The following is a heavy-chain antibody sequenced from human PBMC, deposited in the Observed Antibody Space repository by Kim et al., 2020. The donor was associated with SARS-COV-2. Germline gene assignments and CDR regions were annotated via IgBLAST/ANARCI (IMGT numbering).Heavy chain of an antibody. J-gene: IGHJ6*02. CDR2: INHSGST. V-gene: IGHV4-34*01. CDR1: GGSFSGYY. Sequence: SETLSLTCAVYGGSFSGYYWSWIRQPPGKGLEWIGEINHSGSTNYNPSLKSRVTISVDTSKNQFSLKLSSVTAADTAVYYCARGRHDYGDYALWTKTWFGMDVWGQGTTVTVSS. D-gene: IGHD4-17*01. CDR3: ARGRHDYGDYALWTKTWFGMDV.